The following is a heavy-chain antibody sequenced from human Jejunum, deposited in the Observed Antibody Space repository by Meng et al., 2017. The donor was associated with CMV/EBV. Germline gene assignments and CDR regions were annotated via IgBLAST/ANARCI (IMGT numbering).Heavy chain of an antibody. Sequence: CVASGFSCSSHGMHWVRQAPGKGLEWVAFISHDETYKHYSDSVRGRFTLSRDNSRNTLYLQVNSVRVADTAVYYCARDQFYYFDYWGQGTLVTVSS. CDR2: ISHDETYK. D-gene: IGHD2/OR15-2a*01. V-gene: IGHV3-30*02. J-gene: IGHJ4*02. CDR3: ARDQFYYFDY. CDR1: GFSCSSHG.